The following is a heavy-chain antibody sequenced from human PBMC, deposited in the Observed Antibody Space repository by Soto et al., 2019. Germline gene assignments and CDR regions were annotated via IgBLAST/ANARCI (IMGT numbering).Heavy chain of an antibody. D-gene: IGHD3-3*01. Sequence: GGSLRLSCAASGFTFSSFPMSWVRQAPGKGLEWVSAISGSGDSTYYADSVKGRFTISRDNSKNTLYLQMNSLRAEDTAVYYCAKDRSDFWSGYYPWFDFWGQGTLVTVSS. CDR3: AKDRSDFWSGYYPWFDF. CDR1: GFTFSSFP. V-gene: IGHV3-23*01. J-gene: IGHJ4*02. CDR2: ISGSGDST.